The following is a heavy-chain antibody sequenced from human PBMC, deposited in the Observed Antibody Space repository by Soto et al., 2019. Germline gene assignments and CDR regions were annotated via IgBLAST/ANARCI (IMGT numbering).Heavy chain of an antibody. CDR2: ISYDGSSK. J-gene: IGHJ6*02. CDR3: AKDRAMSGGPSYYISGMDV. D-gene: IGHD3-16*01. Sequence: QVQLVESGGGVVQPGRSLRLSCAASGFTFSTYAMHWVRQAPGKGLEWVAVISYDGSSKNYADSVKGRFTISRDNSKNTLYLQVSSLRTEDTAVYYCAKDRAMSGGPSYYISGMDVWGQGTTVTVSS. CDR1: GFTFSTYA. V-gene: IGHV3-30*04.